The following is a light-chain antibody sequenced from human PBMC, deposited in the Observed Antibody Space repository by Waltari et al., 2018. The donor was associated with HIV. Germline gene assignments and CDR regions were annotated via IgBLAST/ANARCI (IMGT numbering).Light chain of an antibody. CDR1: QAISNS. CDR2: AAS. Sequence: DIQLTQSPASLSASVGHRVTITCRASQAISNSIAWYQQRPEKAPRLLLFAASRLETGVTSRFIGSGSGTFFTLTITSLQPGDFATYYCQQYYSTTTWTFGQGTRVE. CDR3: QQYYSTTTWT. V-gene: IGKV1-NL1*01. J-gene: IGKJ1*01.